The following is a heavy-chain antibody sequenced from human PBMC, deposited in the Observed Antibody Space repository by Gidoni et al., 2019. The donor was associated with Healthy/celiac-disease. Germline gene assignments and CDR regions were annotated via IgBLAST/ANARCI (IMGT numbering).Heavy chain of an antibody. V-gene: IGHV2-5*01. CDR3: AHIVTVPDAFDI. CDR1: GFSLSTSGVG. J-gene: IGHJ3*02. Sequence: QITLKESGPTLVKPTQTLTLTCAFSGFSLSTSGVGVGWIRQPPGKALEWLALIYWNDDKRYSPSLKSRLTITKDTSKNQVVLTMTNMDPVDTATYYCAHIVTVPDAFDIWGQGTMVTVSS. CDR2: IYWNDDK.